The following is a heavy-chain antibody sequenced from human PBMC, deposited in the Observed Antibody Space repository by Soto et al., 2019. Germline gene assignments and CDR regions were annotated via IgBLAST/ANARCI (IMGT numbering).Heavy chain of an antibody. D-gene: IGHD6-13*01. CDR2: INPSGSST. V-gene: IGHV1-46*01. J-gene: IGHJ3*02. Sequence: QVQLVQSEAEVRKPGASVKLSCKASGYTFTDYYIHWVRQAPGQGLEWMGIINPSGSSTVYSQKFQGRVTMTRDTSTSTVHMAVSSLRSADTAVYYCARVSIIALAAFDIWGQGTMVTVSS. CDR1: GYTFTDYY. CDR3: ARVSIIALAAFDI.